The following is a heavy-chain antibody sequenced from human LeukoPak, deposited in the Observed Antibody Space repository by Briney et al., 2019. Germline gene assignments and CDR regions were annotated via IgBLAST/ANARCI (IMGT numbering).Heavy chain of an antibody. D-gene: IGHD3-22*01. J-gene: IGHJ4*02. V-gene: IGHV1-24*01. CDR2: FDPEDGET. CDR1: GYTLTELS. CDR3: ATDTPLDYYDSSGYYRY. Sequence: ASVKVSCKVSGYTLTELSMHWVRQAPGKGLEWMGGFDPEDGETIYAQKFQGRVTMTEDTSTDTAYMELSSLRSEDTAVYYCATDTPLDYYDSSGYYRYWGQGTLVTVSP.